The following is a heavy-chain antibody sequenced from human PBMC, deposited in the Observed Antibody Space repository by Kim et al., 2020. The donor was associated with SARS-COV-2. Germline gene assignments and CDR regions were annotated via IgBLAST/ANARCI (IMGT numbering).Heavy chain of an antibody. Sequence: SETLSLTCTVSGGSISSYYWSWIRQPPGKGLEWIGYIYYSGSTNYNPSLKSRVTISVDTSKNQFSLKLSYVTAADTAVYYCARRRSSIWYDYFDYWGQGTLVTVSS. D-gene: IGHD6-13*01. CDR2: IYYSGST. J-gene: IGHJ4*02. CDR1: GGSISSYY. CDR3: ARRRSSIWYDYFDY. V-gene: IGHV4-59*08.